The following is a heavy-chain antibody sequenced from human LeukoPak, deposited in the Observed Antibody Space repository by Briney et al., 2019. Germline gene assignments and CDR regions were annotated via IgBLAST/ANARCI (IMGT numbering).Heavy chain of an antibody. J-gene: IGHJ6*02. CDR2: FRASGSP. CDR3: TRDRDGDYGMDV. CDR1: GGSVSSHS. V-gene: IGHV4-4*07. Sequence: SETLSLTCSVSGGSVSSHSWSWIRQPAGKGLEWIGRFRASGSPNYNPSLKSRVTMSEDTSKNQLSLILTSVTAADTAVYYCTRDRDGDYGMDVWGQGTTVTVSS. D-gene: IGHD4-17*01.